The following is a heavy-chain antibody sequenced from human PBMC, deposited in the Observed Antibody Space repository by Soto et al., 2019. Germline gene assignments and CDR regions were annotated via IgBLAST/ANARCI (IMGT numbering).Heavy chain of an antibody. V-gene: IGHV4-34*01. Sequence: SETLSLTCAVYGGSFSGYYWGWIRQPPGKGLEWIGEINHSGSTNYNPSLKSRVTISVDTSKNQFSLKLISVTAADTAVYYCVERSNTDILHRYYLNYWGQGTLVTVSS. CDR2: INHSGST. D-gene: IGHD3-9*01. CDR1: GGSFSGYY. J-gene: IGHJ4*02. CDR3: VERSNTDILHRYYLNY.